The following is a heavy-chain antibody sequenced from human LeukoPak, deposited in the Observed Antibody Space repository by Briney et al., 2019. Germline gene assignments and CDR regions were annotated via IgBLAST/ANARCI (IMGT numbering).Heavy chain of an antibody. J-gene: IGHJ5*02. CDR2: IYHSGST. CDR1: GYSISSGYY. Sequence: SETLSLTCTVSGYSISSGYYWGWIRQPPGKGLEGIGSIYHSGSTYYNPSLKSRVTISVDTSKNQFSLKLISVTAADTAVYYCARRKASSSSSNWFDPWGQGTLVTVSS. D-gene: IGHD6-13*01. V-gene: IGHV4-38-2*02. CDR3: ARRKASSSSSNWFDP.